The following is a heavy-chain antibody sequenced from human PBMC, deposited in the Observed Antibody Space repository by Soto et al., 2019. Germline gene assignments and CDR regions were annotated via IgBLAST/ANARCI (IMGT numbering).Heavy chain of an antibody. J-gene: IGHJ4*02. D-gene: IGHD3-22*01. CDR1: GFTFGDYA. Sequence: GGSLRLSCTASGFTFGDYAMSWFRQAPGKGLEWVGFIRSKAYGGTTEYAASVKGRFTISRDDSKSIAYLQMNSLKTEDTAVYYCTSRYDSRVRLTRPPAYWGQGTLVTVSS. V-gene: IGHV3-49*03. CDR2: IRSKAYGGTT. CDR3: TSRYDSRVRLTRPPAY.